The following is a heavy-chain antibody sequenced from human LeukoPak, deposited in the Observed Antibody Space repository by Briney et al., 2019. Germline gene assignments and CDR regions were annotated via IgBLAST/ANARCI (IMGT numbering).Heavy chain of an antibody. Sequence: GGSLRLSCAASGFTFDDYGLSWVRQGPGKGLEWVSGINWNGGNTGYADSVKGRFTIFRDNAKNSLYLEVDSLRVEDTALYFCARTSDGNWFDPWGQGNLVTVSS. V-gene: IGHV3-20*04. CDR1: GFTFDDYG. CDR2: INWNGGNT. D-gene: IGHD1-26*01. CDR3: ARTSDGNWFDP. J-gene: IGHJ5*02.